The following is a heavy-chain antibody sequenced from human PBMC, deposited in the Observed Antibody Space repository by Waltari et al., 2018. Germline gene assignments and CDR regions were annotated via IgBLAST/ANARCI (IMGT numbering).Heavy chain of an antibody. CDR2: IRSKANSYAT. V-gene: IGHV3-73*02. CDR1: GFTFSGSA. Sequence: EVQLVESGGGLVQPGGSLKLSCAASGFTFSGSAMHWVRQASGKGLVWVGRIRSKANSYATAYAASVKGRFTIPRDDSKNTAYLQMNSLKTEDTAVYYCTRRGGGGMDVWGQGTTVTVSS. J-gene: IGHJ6*02. CDR3: TRRGGGGMDV.